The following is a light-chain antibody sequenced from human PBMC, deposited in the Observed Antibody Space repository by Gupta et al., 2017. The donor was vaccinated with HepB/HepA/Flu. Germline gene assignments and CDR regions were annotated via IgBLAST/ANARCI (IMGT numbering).Light chain of an antibody. CDR2: NTN. J-gene: IGLJ3*02. CDR3: VLSVVSGMWM. V-gene: IGLV8-61*01. Sequence: HTVVTQAPSFSVSPGVTVTLTCGLNSGSVSTSYYINWYQQTPGQAPRTLIYNTNTRSSGVPDRFSGSILGNKAALTITGAQADDESDDYCVLSVVSGMWMFGGGTKLT. CDR1: SGSVSTSYY.